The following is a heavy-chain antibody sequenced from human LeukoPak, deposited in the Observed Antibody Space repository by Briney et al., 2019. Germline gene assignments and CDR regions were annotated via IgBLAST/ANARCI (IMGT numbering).Heavy chain of an antibody. Sequence: SETLSLTCTVSGGSISSSSYYWGWIRQPPGKGLEWIGSIYYSGSTYYNPSLKSRVTISVDTSKNQFSLKLSSVTAADTAVYYCARHVHYDSSGYYEKWGQGTLVTVSS. V-gene: IGHV4-39*01. CDR3: ARHVHYDSSGYYEK. D-gene: IGHD3-22*01. J-gene: IGHJ4*02. CDR2: IYYSGST. CDR1: GGSISSSSYY.